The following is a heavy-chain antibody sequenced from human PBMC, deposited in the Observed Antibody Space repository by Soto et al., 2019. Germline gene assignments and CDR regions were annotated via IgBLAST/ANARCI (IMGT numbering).Heavy chain of an antibody. Sequence: PSETLSLTCTVSGGSISSYYWSWIRQPPGKGLEWIGYIYYSGSTNYNPSLKSRVTISVDTSKNQFSLKLSSVTAADTAVYYCARDQGSGWGFDYWGQGTLVTVSS. J-gene: IGHJ4*02. D-gene: IGHD6-19*01. CDR1: GGSISSYY. CDR3: ARDQGSGWGFDY. CDR2: IYYSGST. V-gene: IGHV4-59*01.